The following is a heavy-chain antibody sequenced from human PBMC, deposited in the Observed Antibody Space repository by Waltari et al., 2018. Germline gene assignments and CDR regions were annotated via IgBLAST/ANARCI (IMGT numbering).Heavy chain of an antibody. V-gene: IGHV4-34*01. Sequence: QVQLQQWGAGLLKPSETLSLTCAVYGGSFSGYYWSWIRQPQGKGLEWIGEINHSGSTNYNPSLKSRVTISVDTSKNQFSLMLSSVTAADTAVYYCARSSYGFDYWGQGTLVTVSS. J-gene: IGHJ4*02. CDR1: GGSFSGYY. D-gene: IGHD5-18*01. CDR3: ARSSYGFDY. CDR2: INHSGST.